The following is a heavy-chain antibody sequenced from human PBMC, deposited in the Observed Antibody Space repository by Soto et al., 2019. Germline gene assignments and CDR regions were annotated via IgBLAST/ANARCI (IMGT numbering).Heavy chain of an antibody. CDR2: INWNGGST. V-gene: IGHV3-20*04. D-gene: IGHD2-15*01. Sequence: GGSLRLSCAASGFTFDDYGMSWVRQAPGKGLECVSGINWNGGSTGYADSVKGRFTISRDNAKNSLYLQMNSLRAEDTALYYCASTRRLYCRGYGCYLSLFDSCGQRSLVPVSS. CDR3: ASTRRLYCRGYGCYLSLFDS. CDR1: GFTFDDYG. J-gene: IGHJ5*01.